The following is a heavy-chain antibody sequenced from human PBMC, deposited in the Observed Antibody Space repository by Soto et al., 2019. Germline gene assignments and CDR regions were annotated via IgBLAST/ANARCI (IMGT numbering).Heavy chain of an antibody. CDR2: ISGSGGST. J-gene: IGHJ3*01. V-gene: IGHV3-23*01. CDR3: ARALTRITMLVVVITTGPDAFDF. CDR1: GFTFSSYA. D-gene: IGHD3-22*01. Sequence: EVQLLESGGGLVQPGGSLRLSCAASGFTFSSYAMSWVRQAPGKGLEWVSGISGSGGSTYYADSVKGRFTISRDNSKNTLNLQMNSVKDEVTAVYYCARALTRITMLVVVITTGPDAFDFWGQGTMVTVSS.